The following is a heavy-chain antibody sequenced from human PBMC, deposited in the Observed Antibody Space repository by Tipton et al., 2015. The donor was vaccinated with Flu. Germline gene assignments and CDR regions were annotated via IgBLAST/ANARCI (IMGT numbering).Heavy chain of an antibody. CDR3: AKVIPEKVAGLDY. J-gene: IGHJ4*02. V-gene: IGHV3-23*01. Sequence: GSLRLSCAASGFTFSRYAMTWVRQAPGKGLEWVSAISGSGGSTYYADSVKGRFTISRDNSKNTLYLEMNSLRAEDTAIFYGAKVIPEKVAGLDYWGQGTLVTVSS. CDR2: ISGSGGST. CDR1: GFTFSRYA. D-gene: IGHD6-19*01.